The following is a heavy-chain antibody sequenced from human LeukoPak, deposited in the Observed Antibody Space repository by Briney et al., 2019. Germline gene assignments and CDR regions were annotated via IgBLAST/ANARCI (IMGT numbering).Heavy chain of an antibody. CDR1: GFNFRTYW. CDR2: IKLDGSET. CDR3: ARDRRLDFYYYMDV. J-gene: IGHJ6*03. V-gene: IGHV3-7*01. Sequence: GGSLRLSCAASGFNFRTYWMSWVRQAPGKGLEWVANIKLDGSETYYVDSVKGRFTISRDSAKDSLYLQMNSLRADDTAVYYCARDRRLDFYYYMDVWGKGTTVAVSS.